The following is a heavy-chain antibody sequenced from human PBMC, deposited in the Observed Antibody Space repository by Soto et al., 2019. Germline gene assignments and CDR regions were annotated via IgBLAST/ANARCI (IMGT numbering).Heavy chain of an antibody. D-gene: IGHD6-6*01. CDR1: GGSISSGGYY. V-gene: IGHV4-31*03. J-gene: IGHJ4*02. CDR3: ARSSMATLSYQGLDY. CDR2: IYYSGST. Sequence: KTSETLSLTCIVSGGSISSGGYYWSWIRQHPGKGLEWIGYIYYSGSTYYNPSLKRRVTISVDTSKNQFSLKVNSVTAADTAVYFCARSSMATLSYQGLDYWGQGILVTVSS.